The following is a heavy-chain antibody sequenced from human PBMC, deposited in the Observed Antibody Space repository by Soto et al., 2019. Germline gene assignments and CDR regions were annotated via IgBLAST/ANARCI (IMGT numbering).Heavy chain of an antibody. CDR1: GFTVSTKY. V-gene: IGHV3-66*01. J-gene: IGHJ4*02. CDR2: IYSGGST. Sequence: GSLRLSCAASGFTVSTKYMSWVRQAPGKGLEWVSVIYSGGSTFYADSVRGRFTISRDNSKNTVNLQMNSLRAEDTAGYYCARDPWAADYWGQGTLVTVSS. D-gene: IGHD3-16*01. CDR3: ARDPWAADY.